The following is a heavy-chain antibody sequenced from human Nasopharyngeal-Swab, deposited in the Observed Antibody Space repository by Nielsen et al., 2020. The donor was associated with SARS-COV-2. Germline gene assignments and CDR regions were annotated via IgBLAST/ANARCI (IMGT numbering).Heavy chain of an antibody. J-gene: IGHJ4*02. CDR1: GYTLAELS. CDR3: ATGNTWSYWIDY. CDR2: FDPEDGET. Sequence: ASVKVSCKVSGYTLAELSMHWVRQAPGKGLEWMGGFDPEDGETVYAQKFQGRVTMTEDTSTDTAYMELSSQRSEDTAVYYCATGNTWSYWIDYWGQGTLVTVSS. D-gene: IGHD1-26*01. V-gene: IGHV1-24*01.